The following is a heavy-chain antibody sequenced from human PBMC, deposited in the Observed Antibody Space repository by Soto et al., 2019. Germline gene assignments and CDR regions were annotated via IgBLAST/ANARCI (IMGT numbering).Heavy chain of an antibody. CDR1: GGSFSGYY. J-gene: IGHJ4*02. D-gene: IGHD6-19*01. CDR3: ARIAVAGGAFDY. Sequence: PSETLSLTCAVYGGSFSGYYWSWIRQPPGKGLEWIGEINHSGSTNYNPSLKSRVTISVDTSKNQFSLKLSSVTAADTAVYYCARIAVAGGAFDYWGQGTLVTVSS. V-gene: IGHV4-34*01. CDR2: INHSGST.